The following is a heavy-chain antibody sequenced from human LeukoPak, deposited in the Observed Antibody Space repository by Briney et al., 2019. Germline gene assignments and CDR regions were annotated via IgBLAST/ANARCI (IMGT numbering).Heavy chain of an antibody. Sequence: PGGSLRLSCAASGFTFSSYSMNWVRQAPGKGLEWVSSISSSSSYIYYADSVKGRFTISRDNAKNSLYLQMNSLRAEDTAVYYCAREGHTTGWPPFDFWGQGTLVTVSS. J-gene: IGHJ4*02. D-gene: IGHD2/OR15-2a*01. V-gene: IGHV3-21*01. CDR1: GFTFSSYS. CDR3: AREGHTTGWPPFDF. CDR2: ISSSSSYI.